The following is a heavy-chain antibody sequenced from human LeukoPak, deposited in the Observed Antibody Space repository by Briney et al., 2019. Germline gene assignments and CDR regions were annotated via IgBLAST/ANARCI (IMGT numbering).Heavy chain of an antibody. CDR2: ININTGNP. V-gene: IGHV7-4-1*02. CDR1: GYTFTSYA. CDR3: ARGGPIWRRGIAAAGTTTLD. Sequence: GASVKVSCKASGYTFTSYAMNWVRQAPGQGLEWMGWININTGNPTYAQGFTGRFVFSLDTSVSTAYLQISSLKAEDTAVYYCARGGPIWRRGIAAAGTTTLDWGQGTLVTVSS. D-gene: IGHD6-13*01. J-gene: IGHJ4*02.